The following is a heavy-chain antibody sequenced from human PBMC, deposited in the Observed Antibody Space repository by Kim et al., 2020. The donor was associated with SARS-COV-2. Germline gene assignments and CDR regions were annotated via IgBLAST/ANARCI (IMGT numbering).Heavy chain of an antibody. V-gene: IGHV3-48*03. CDR3: ARAPVVVVAATNVASDYYYYYMDV. D-gene: IGHD2-15*01. CDR1: GFTFSSYE. Sequence: GGSLRLSCAASGFTFSSYEMNWVRQAPGKGLEWVSYISSSGSTIYYADSVKGRFTISRDNAKNSLYLQMNSLRAEDTAVYYCARAPVVVVAATNVASDYYYYYMDVWGKGTTVTVSS. CDR2: ISSSGSTI. J-gene: IGHJ6*03.